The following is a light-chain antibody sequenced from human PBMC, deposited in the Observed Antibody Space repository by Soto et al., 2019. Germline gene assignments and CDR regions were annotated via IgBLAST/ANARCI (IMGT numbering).Light chain of an antibody. V-gene: IGKV1-39*01. CDR1: QPIRTY. J-gene: IGKJ2*01. Sequence: DIQMTQSPSSLSASVGDRVTITCRASQPIRTYLNWYQLTPGKAPRLLIYGAFTLQSGVPTRFRGSGFGTDFTLTISSLQPEDSASYYCQQSSSAPPYTFGQGTKLQIK. CDR3: QQSSSAPPYT. CDR2: GAF.